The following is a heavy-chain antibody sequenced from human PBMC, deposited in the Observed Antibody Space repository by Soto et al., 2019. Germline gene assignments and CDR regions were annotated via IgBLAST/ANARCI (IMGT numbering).Heavy chain of an antibody. CDR1: GFTFSDYY. J-gene: IGHJ4*02. V-gene: IGHV3-11*01. CDR2: ISSSGSTI. CDR3: ARVLSNYDFWSGYYTYYYFDY. D-gene: IGHD3-3*01. Sequence: GGYLRLSCAASGFTFSDYYMSWIRQAPGKGLEWVSYISSSGSTIYYADSVKGRFTISRDNAKNSLYLQMNSLRAEDTAVYYCARVLSNYDFWSGYYTYYYFDYWGQGTLVTVSS.